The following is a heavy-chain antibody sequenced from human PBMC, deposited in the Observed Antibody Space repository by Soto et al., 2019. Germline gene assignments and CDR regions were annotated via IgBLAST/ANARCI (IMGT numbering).Heavy chain of an antibody. Sequence: PSETLSLTCTVSGGSISSSSDYWGWIRQPPGKGLEWIGSIYYSGSTYYNPSLKSRVTISVDTSKNQFSLKLSSVTAADTAVYYCAEGHTTRASWYKYYYGMDVWGQGTTVTVSS. V-gene: IGHV4-39*01. D-gene: IGHD6-13*01. CDR1: GGSISSSSDY. CDR3: AEGHTTRASWYKYYYGMDV. CDR2: IYYSGST. J-gene: IGHJ6*02.